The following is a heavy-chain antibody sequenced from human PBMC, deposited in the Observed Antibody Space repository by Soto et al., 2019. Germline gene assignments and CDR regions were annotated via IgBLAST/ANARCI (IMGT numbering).Heavy chain of an antibody. J-gene: IGHJ4*02. Sequence: SETLSLTCTVSGGSISSCCYYWSWIRQHPGKGLEWIGYIYYSGSTYYNPSLKSRVTISVDTSKNQFSLKLSSVTAADTAVYYCASAELVGATDYWGQGTLVTVSS. V-gene: IGHV4-31*03. D-gene: IGHD1-26*01. CDR3: ASAELVGATDY. CDR1: GGSISSCCYY. CDR2: IYYSGST.